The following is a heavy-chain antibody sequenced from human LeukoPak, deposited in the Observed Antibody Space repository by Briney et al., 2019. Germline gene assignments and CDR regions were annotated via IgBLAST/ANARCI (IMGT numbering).Heavy chain of an antibody. CDR3: ARDSRGVLDAFEI. CDR2: ISSSNSTI. CDR1: GFTFSSYS. D-gene: IGHD3-10*01. J-gene: IGHJ3*02. Sequence: GGSLRLSCAASGFTFSSYSMNWVRQAPGKGLEWVSYISSSNSTIYYADSVKGRFTISRDNAKNSLYLQMNSLRAEDTAVYYCARDSRGVLDAFEIWGQGSMVTVSS. V-gene: IGHV3-48*01.